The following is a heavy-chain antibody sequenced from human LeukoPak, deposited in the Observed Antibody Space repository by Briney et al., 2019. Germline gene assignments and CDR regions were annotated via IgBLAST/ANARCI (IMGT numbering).Heavy chain of an antibody. D-gene: IGHD3-3*01. CDR3: ARAVDFWSGYPQPNWFDP. J-gene: IGHJ5*02. Sequence: GGSLRLSCAASGFTFSSCAMSWVRQAPGKGLEWVSAISDSGGSTYNADSVKGRFTISRDNSENTLYLQMNSLRAADTAVYYCARAVDFWSGYPQPNWFDPWGQGTLVTVSS. V-gene: IGHV3-23*01. CDR2: ISDSGGST. CDR1: GFTFSSCA.